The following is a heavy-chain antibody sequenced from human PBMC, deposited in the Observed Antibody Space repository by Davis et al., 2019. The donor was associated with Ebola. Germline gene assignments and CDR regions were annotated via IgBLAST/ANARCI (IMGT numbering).Heavy chain of an antibody. CDR3: ASHGWLDLF. J-gene: IGHJ4*02. Sequence: GESLKISCAAFGFTFNNYEMNWVRQAPGKGLEWVSYISSNGTTRYYADSVKGRFTISRDNAKNSLYLQMSSLRAEDTAVYYCASHGWLDLFWGQGTLVTVSS. CDR2: ISSNGTTR. D-gene: IGHD6-19*01. CDR1: GFTFNNYE. V-gene: IGHV3-48*03.